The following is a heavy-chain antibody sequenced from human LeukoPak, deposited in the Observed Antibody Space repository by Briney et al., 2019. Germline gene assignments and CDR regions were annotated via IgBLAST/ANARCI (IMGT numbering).Heavy chain of an antibody. CDR3: TTVYSSGWYEGHFDY. CDR1: GFTFSSYA. V-gene: IGHV3-23*01. CDR2: ISGSGGST. D-gene: IGHD6-19*01. Sequence: PGGSLRLSCAASGFTFSSYAMSWVRQAPGKGLEWVSAISGSGGSTYYADSVKGRFTISRDNSKNTLYLQMNSLKTEDTAVYYCTTVYSSGWYEGHFDYWGQGTLVTVSS. J-gene: IGHJ4*02.